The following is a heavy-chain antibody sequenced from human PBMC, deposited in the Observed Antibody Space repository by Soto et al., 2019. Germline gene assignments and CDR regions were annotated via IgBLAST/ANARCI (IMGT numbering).Heavy chain of an antibody. CDR3: ARGAFCGGAPGCRDMDV. J-gene: IGHJ6*02. D-gene: IGHD2-21*01. CDR1: GYSFISLS. V-gene: IGHV1-18*01. CDR2: ISAYDGNT. Sequence: ASVKVSCKSSGYSFISLSITRVRQAPGQGLEWMGRISAYDGNTNYAQKLQGRVTMTTDTSTSTAYMELRSLRSDDTAVYYCARGAFCGGAPGCRDMDVWGQGTTVTVSS.